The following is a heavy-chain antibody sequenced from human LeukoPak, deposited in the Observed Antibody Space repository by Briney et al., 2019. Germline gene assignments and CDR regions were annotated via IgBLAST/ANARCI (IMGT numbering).Heavy chain of an antibody. J-gene: IGHJ3*02. Sequence: SVKVSCKASGGTFSSYTISWVRQAPGQGLEWMGRIIPILGIANYAQKFQGRVTITADKSTSTAYMELSSLRSEDTAVYYCARDKGDGDAFDIWGQGTMVTVSS. V-gene: IGHV1-69*04. CDR1: GGTFSSYT. CDR2: IIPILGIA. D-gene: IGHD5-24*01. CDR3: ARDKGDGDAFDI.